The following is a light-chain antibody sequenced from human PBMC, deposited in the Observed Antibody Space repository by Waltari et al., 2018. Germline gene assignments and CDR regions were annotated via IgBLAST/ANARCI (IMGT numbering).Light chain of an antibody. CDR3: AAWDDSLSGSYV. Sequence: QSVLTQPPSASGTPGQRVTIPCSGSSSNIGSNSVYCYEQLPGTAPKLLIYRNNQRPSGVPDRFSGSKSGTSASLAISGLRSEDETDYYCAAWDDSLSGSYVFGTGTKVTVL. V-gene: IGLV1-47*01. CDR2: RNN. J-gene: IGLJ1*01. CDR1: SSNIGSNS.